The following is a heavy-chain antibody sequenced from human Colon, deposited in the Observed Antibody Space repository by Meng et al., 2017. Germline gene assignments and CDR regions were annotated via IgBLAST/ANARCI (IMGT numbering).Heavy chain of an antibody. V-gene: IGHV1-8*01. CDR3: ARVSGFGQNFIRF. D-gene: IGHD3-3*01. J-gene: IGHJ4*02. CDR2: MNPNTGKT. CDR1: EYTFTSYD. Sequence: QVRRVRSGAEVKKPGASVKVSCKTSEYTFTSYDIEWVRQATGQGLEWMGWMNPNTGKTGYAQKFQGRVTMTRNTSISTAYMELGSLSAEDTAVYFCARVSGFGQNFIRFWGQGTLVTVSS.